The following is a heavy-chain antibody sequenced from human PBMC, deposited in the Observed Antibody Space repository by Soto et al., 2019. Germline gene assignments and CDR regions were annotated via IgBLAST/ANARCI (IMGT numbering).Heavy chain of an antibody. Sequence: SVKVSCKASGGTFSSYTISWVRQAPGQGLEWMGRIIPILGIANYAQKFQGRVTITADKSTSTAYMELSSLRSEDTAVYYCARVLRYFDWLNYYYGMDVWGQGTTVTVSS. D-gene: IGHD3-9*01. CDR3: ARVLRYFDWLNYYYGMDV. J-gene: IGHJ6*02. V-gene: IGHV1-69*02. CDR2: IIPILGIA. CDR1: GGTFSSYT.